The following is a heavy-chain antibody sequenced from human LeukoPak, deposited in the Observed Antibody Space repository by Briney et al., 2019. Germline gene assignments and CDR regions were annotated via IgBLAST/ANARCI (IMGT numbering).Heavy chain of an antibody. D-gene: IGHD6-13*01. CDR1: EFTFSNYA. J-gene: IGHJ4*02. Sequence: GGSLRLSCAAFEFTFSNYAMSWVRQAPGKGLEWVSAITGSGGDTYYADSVKGRFTISRDNSKNTLHLQMNSLRAEDTAVYFCAKAGSSWSGPLKDWGQGILVTVSS. V-gene: IGHV3-23*01. CDR2: ITGSGGDT. CDR3: AKAGSSWSGPLKD.